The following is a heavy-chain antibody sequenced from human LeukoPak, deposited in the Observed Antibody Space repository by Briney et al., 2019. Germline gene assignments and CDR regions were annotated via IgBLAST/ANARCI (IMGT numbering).Heavy chain of an antibody. Sequence: PGGSLRLSCTASGFTFTNYAMYWVRQAPGKGLEWVSAIGGSADSTFYAESVKGRFTISRDNSKDTLYLQMNLLRAEDTAVYYCTRRYCTNGVCYPLEFWGQGALVTVSS. V-gene: IGHV3-23*01. CDR3: TRRYCTNGVCYPLEF. CDR1: GFTFTNYA. J-gene: IGHJ4*02. D-gene: IGHD2-8*01. CDR2: IGGSADST.